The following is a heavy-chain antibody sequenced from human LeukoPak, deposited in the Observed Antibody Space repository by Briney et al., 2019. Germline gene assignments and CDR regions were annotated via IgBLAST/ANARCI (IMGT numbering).Heavy chain of an antibody. D-gene: IGHD2-2*01. CDR1: GGSFSGYY. CDR3: ARAFVPDIVVVPAAKTYYYGMDV. Sequence: PSETLSLTCAVYGGSFSGYYWSWIRQPPGKGLEWIGEINHSGSTNYNPSLKSRVTISVDTSKNQFSLKLSSVTAADTAVYYCARAFVPDIVVVPAAKTYYYGMDVWGQGTTVTVSS. V-gene: IGHV4-34*01. CDR2: INHSGST. J-gene: IGHJ6*02.